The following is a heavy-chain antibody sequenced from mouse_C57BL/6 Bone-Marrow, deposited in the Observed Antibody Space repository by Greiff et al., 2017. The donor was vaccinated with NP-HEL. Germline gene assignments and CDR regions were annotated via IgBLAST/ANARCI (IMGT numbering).Heavy chain of an antibody. CDR3: ARDGPSIYYGYDAMDY. V-gene: IGHV5-4*01. Sequence: EVQLVESGGGLVKPGGSLKLSCAASGFTFSSYAMSWVRQTPEKRLEWVATISDGGSYTYYPDNVKGRFTISRDNAKNNLYLQMSHLKSEDTAMYYCARDGPSIYYGYDAMDYWGQGTSVTVSS. CDR1: GFTFSSYA. CDR2: ISDGGSYT. J-gene: IGHJ4*01. D-gene: IGHD2-1*01.